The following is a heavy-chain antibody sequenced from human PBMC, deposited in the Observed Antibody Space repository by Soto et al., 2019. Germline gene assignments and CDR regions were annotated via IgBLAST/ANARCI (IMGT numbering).Heavy chain of an antibody. CDR1: AFFLSSYS. Sequence: PGGSLRRSCAASAFFLSSYSMSWVRQAQGKGLEWVSAISGSGSSTYYADSVKGRFTISRDNSKNTLYLQMNNLRAEDTAVYYCAKDPYGILTGYYDYDTQVWGQGTTVTVSS. V-gene: IGHV3-23*01. D-gene: IGHD3-9*01. CDR3: AKDPYGILTGYYDYDTQV. J-gene: IGHJ6*02. CDR2: ISGSGSST.